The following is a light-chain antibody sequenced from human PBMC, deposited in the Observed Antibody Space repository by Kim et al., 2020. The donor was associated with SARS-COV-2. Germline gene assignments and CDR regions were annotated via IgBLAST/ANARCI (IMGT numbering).Light chain of an antibody. Sequence: LSPGERATLSCRASQSISSSSFAWYQQKPGQAPRLLIHDTSTRATGIPDKFSGSGSGTDFSLTISRLEAEDFAVYYCQQHGSTPRTFGQGTKLEI. CDR2: DTS. CDR1: QSISSSS. J-gene: IGKJ2*02. V-gene: IGKV3-20*01. CDR3: QQHGSTPRT.